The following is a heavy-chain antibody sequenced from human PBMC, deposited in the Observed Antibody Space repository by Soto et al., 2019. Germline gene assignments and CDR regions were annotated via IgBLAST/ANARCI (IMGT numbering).Heavy chain of an antibody. CDR3: AKDGDCSGGSCYYHDAFDI. V-gene: IGHV3-23*01. D-gene: IGHD2-15*01. CDR1: GFTFSSYA. J-gene: IGHJ3*02. Sequence: GGSLRLSCAASGFTFSSYAMSWVRQAPGKGLEWVSAISGSGGSTYYADSVKGRFTISRDNSKNTLYLQMNSLRAEDTAVYYCAKDGDCSGGSCYYHDAFDIWGQGTMVTVSS. CDR2: ISGSGGST.